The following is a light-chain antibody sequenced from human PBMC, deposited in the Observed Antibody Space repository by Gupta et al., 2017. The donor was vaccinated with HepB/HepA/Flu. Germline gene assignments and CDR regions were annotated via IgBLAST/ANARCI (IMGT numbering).Light chain of an antibody. V-gene: IGKV1-33*01. J-gene: IGKJ5*01. CDR2: DAS. CDR1: QDINNY. Sequence: DIKMTQSPSSLSASVGARITVSSQASQDINNYLNWYQQKPGKSPELLISDASNLETGVPSRFSGSGSGTYFTLTINILQPEDIAPYYCQQWYTHPLTFGQGTXLEIK. CDR3: QQWYTHPLT.